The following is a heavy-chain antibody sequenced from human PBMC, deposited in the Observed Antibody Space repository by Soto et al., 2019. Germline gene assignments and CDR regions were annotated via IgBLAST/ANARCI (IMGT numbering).Heavy chain of an antibody. J-gene: IGHJ6*02. V-gene: IGHV3-15*07. CDR3: HSSGWNYYSDYYGMDV. Sequence: GGSLRLSCAASGFTFSNAWMNWVRQAPGKGLEWVGRIKSKTDGGTTDYAATVKSRFTNSRDHSKNTLYLQINSLKTEDPAVYYCHSSGWNYYSDYYGMDVWGQGNTVTVSS. D-gene: IGHD1-7*01. CDR2: IKSKTDGGTT. CDR1: GFTFSNAW.